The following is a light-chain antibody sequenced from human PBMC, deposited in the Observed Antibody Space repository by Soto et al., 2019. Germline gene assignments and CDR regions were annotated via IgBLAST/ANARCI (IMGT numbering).Light chain of an antibody. CDR1: RIGSKS. Sequence: SYELTQPPSVSVAPGQTARITCGGNRIGSKSVHWFQQKPGQAPVLVVHDDSDRPSGIPERFSGSNSGGTATLTISRVEAGDEADYYCQVWDSRDDHRVFGGGIKLTVL. J-gene: IGLJ2*01. CDR2: DDS. V-gene: IGLV3-21*02. CDR3: QVWDSRDDHRV.